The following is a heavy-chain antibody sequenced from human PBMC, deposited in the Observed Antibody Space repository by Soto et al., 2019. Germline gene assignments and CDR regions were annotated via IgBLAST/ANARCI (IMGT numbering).Heavy chain of an antibody. CDR2: INHSGST. CDR1: GGSFSGYY. D-gene: IGHD2-2*01. CDR3: ARGLKYCSSTSCYYDY. V-gene: IGHV4-34*01. J-gene: IGHJ4*02. Sequence: QVQLQQWGAGLLKPSETLSLTCAVYGGSFSGYYWSWIRQPPGKGLEWIGEINHSGSTNYNPSLKSRVTISVDTSKNRFSLKLSSVTAADTAVYYCARGLKYCSSTSCYYDYWGQGTLVTVSS.